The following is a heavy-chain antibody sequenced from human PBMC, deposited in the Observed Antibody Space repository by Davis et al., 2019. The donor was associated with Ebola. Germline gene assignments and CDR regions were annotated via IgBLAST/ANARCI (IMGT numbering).Heavy chain of an antibody. D-gene: IGHD3-10*01. CDR3: ARGFLMVRGVIITSGPAIDY. J-gene: IGHJ4*02. CDR2: INHSGST. V-gene: IGHV4-34*01. CDR1: GGSFSGYY. Sequence: SQTLSLTCAVYGGSFSGYYWSWIRQPPGKGLEWIGEINHSGSTNYNPSLKSRVTISVDTSKNQLSLKLSSVTAADTAVYYCARGFLMVRGVIITSGPAIDYWGQGTLVTVSS.